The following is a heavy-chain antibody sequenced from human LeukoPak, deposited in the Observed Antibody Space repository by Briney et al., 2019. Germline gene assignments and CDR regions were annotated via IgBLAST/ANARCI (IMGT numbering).Heavy chain of an antibody. CDR1: GGSISSSSYY. CDR2: IYTSGST. D-gene: IGHD1-26*01. V-gene: IGHV4-39*07. J-gene: IGHJ4*02. CDR3: ARTLRYSGSYYGG. Sequence: KPSETLSLTCTVSGGSISSSSYYWGWIRQPPGKGLEWIGRIYTSGSTNYNPSLKSRVTMSVDTSKNQFSLKLSSVTAADTAVYYCARTLRYSGSYYGGWGQGTLVTVSS.